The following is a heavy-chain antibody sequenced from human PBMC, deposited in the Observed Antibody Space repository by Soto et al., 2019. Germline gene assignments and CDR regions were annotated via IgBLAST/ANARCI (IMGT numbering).Heavy chain of an antibody. D-gene: IGHD3-3*01. CDR1: GYTFTSYD. J-gene: IGHJ6*02. V-gene: IGHV1-8*01. CDR3: ARGGPPPYYDFWSGYYHYYYYGMDV. CDR2: MNPNSGNT. Sequence: ASVQVSCKASGYTFTSYDINWVRQATGQGLEWMGWMNPNSGNTGYAQKFQGRVTMTRNTSISTAYMELSSLRSEDTAVYYCARGGPPPYYDFWSGYYHYYYYGMDVWGQGTTVTVSS.